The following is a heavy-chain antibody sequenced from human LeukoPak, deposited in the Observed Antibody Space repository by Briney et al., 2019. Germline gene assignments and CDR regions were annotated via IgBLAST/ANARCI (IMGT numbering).Heavy chain of an antibody. J-gene: IGHJ4*02. CDR1: GGSISSGSYY. V-gene: IGHV4-61*02. CDR3: ARSGGWSEYFDY. CDR2: IYTSGST. Sequence: SETLSLTCTVSGGSISSGSYYWSWIRQPAGKGLEWIGRIYTSGSTNYNPSLKSRVTISVDTSKNQFSLKLSSVTAADTAVYYCARSGGWSEYFDYWGQGTQVTVSS. D-gene: IGHD6-19*01.